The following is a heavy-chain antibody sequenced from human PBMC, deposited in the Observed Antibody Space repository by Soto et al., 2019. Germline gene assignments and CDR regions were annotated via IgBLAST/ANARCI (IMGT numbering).Heavy chain of an antibody. J-gene: IGHJ4*02. CDR3: TTGRDSSGLDSFDY. CDR1: GFTFSNAW. D-gene: IGHD3-22*01. Sequence: GGSLRLSCAASGFTFSNAWMSWVRQAPGKGLEWVGRIKSKTDGGTTDYAAPVKGRFTISRDDSKNTLYLQMNSLKTEDTAVYYCTTGRDSSGLDSFDYWGQGTLVTVSS. V-gene: IGHV3-15*01. CDR2: IKSKTDGGTT.